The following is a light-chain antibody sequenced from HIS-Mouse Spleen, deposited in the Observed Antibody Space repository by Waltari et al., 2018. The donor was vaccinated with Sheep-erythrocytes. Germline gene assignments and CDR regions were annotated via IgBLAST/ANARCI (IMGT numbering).Light chain of an antibody. Sequence: QSVLTQPPSASGTPGQRVTISCSGSSSTIGSNTVTCYQQLPGTAPKLLIYSNNQRPSGVPDRFSGSKSGTSASLAISGLQSEDEADYYCAAWDDSLNGVVFGGGTKLTVL. J-gene: IGLJ2*01. CDR3: AAWDDSLNGVV. CDR2: SNN. CDR1: SSTIGSNT. V-gene: IGLV1-44*01.